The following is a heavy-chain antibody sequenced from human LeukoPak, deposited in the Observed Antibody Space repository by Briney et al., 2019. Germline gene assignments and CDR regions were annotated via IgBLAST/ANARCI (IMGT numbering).Heavy chain of an antibody. CDR2: ISSSGNSI. Sequence: GGSLRLSCAASGFTFSSYEMNWVRQAPGKGLDWVSYISSSGNSIYYADSVKGRFTISRDNSKNTLYLQMNSLRAEDTAVYYCAKGHHGYFDYWGQGTLVTVSS. J-gene: IGHJ4*02. V-gene: IGHV3-48*03. CDR1: GFTFSSYE. CDR3: AKGHHGYFDY.